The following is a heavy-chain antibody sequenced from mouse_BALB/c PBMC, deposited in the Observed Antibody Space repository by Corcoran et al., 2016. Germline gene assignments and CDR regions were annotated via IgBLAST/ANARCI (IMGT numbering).Heavy chain of an antibody. V-gene: IGHV14-3*02. CDR1: GFNIKDTY. Sequence: EVQLQQSGAELVKPGASVKLSCTASGFNIKDTYMHWVKQRPEQGLEWIGRIDPANGNTKYDPKFQGKATITADTSSNTAYLQLSSLTFEDTAVHYCAREYYGSPHYFDYWGQGTTLTVSS. D-gene: IGHD1-1*01. J-gene: IGHJ2*01. CDR2: IDPANGNT. CDR3: AREYYGSPHYFDY.